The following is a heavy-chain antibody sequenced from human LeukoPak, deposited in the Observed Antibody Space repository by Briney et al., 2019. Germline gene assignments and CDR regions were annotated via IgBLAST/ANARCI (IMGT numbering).Heavy chain of an antibody. CDR3: ARGPKDGITLDAFDI. Sequence: SETLSLTCTVSGYSISSGYYWGWIRQPPGKGLEWIGSIYHSGSTYYNPSLKSRVTISVDTSKNQFSLKLSSVTAADTAVYYCARGPKDGITLDAFDIWGQGTMVTVSS. D-gene: IGHD1/OR15-1a*01. CDR2: IYHSGST. J-gene: IGHJ3*02. CDR1: GYSISSGYY. V-gene: IGHV4-38-2*02.